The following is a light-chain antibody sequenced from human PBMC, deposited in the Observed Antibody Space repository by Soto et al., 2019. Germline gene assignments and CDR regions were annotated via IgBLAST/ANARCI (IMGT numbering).Light chain of an antibody. J-gene: IGLJ1*01. CDR3: SSYTTSNTRQIV. CDR1: SSDVGGYNY. V-gene: IGLV2-14*01. CDR2: DVS. Sequence: QSALTQPASVSGSPGQSITISCTGTSSDVGGYNYVSWYQQHPGKAPKFMIYDVSNRPSGVSNRFSGSKSGNTASLTISGLQAEDRADYYCSSYTTSNTRQIVFGTGTKVPS.